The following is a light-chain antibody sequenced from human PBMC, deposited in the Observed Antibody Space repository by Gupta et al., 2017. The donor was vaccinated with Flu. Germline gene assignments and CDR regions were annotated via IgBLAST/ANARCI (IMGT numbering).Light chain of an antibody. V-gene: IGKV1-33*01. CDR1: QDISNY. CDR3: QQYDNLPYT. J-gene: IGKJ2*01. CDR2: DAS. Sequence: PSSLSASVGDRVTITCQASQDISNYLNWYQQKPGKAPKLLIYDASNLETGVPSRFSGSGSGTDFTFTISSLQPEDIATYYCQQYDNLPYTFGQGTKMEIK.